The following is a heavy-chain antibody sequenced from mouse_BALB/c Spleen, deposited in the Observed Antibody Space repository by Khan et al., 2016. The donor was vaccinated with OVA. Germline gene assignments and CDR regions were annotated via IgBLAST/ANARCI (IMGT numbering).Heavy chain of an antibody. J-gene: IGHJ3*01. CDR1: GYTFTDFT. Sequence: VELVESGAELVRPGVSVKISCKGSGYTFTDFTMHWVKQSHAMSLEWIGVISTYYGHATYNQKFKDKATMTVDKSSSTAYMELARLTSEDSAIYYIARGGGGNRFAYWGQGTLVTVSA. CDR2: ISTYYGHA. CDR3: ARGGGGNRFAY. V-gene: IGHV1S137*01.